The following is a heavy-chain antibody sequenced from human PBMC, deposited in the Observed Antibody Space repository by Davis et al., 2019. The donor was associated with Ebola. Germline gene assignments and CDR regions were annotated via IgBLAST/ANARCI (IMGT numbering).Heavy chain of an antibody. CDR2: IIPIFGTA. V-gene: IGHV1-69*13. CDR1: GGTFSSYA. D-gene: IGHD5-24*01. Sequence: SVKVSCKASGGTFSSYAISWVRQAPGQGLEWMGGIIPIFGTANYAQKFQGRVTITADESTDTTYMELSSLKPEDTAIYFCARNGLEMGTNTGWFDPWGQGTLVTVSS. CDR3: ARNGLEMGTNTGWFDP. J-gene: IGHJ5*02.